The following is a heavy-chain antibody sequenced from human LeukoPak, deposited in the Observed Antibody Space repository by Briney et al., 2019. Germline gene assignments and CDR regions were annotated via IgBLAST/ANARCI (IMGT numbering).Heavy chain of an antibody. CDR3: AHSFPYYYYMDV. CDR2: IYWNDDK. Sequence: SGPTLVKPTQTLTLTCSFSGFSFNIHGVGVGWIRQPPGKALEWLGVIYWNDDKRYSPSLKSRLTITKDTSKNQVVLTMTNMDPVDTATYYCAHSFPYYYYMDVWGKGTTVIISS. V-gene: IGHV2-5*01. CDR1: GFSFNIHGVG. J-gene: IGHJ6*03.